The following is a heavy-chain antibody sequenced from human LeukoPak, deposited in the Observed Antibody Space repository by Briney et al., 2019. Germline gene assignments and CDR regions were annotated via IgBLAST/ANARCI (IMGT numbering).Heavy chain of an antibody. V-gene: IGHV4-59*04. Sequence: SETLSLTCTVSGGSISRYYWSWIRQPPGKGLEWIGSIYYSGSTYYNPSLKSRVTMSVDTSNYQFSLRLSSVTAADTAVYYCARLYGSGSNYFDYWGQGTLVTVSS. CDR1: GGSISRYY. CDR2: IYYSGST. CDR3: ARLYGSGSNYFDY. J-gene: IGHJ4*02. D-gene: IGHD3-10*01.